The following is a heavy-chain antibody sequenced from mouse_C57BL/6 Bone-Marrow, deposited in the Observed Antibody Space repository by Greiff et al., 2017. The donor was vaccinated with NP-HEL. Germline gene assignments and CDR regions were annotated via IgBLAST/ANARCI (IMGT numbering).Heavy chain of an antibody. CDR1: GYTFTSYW. CDR3: ARRQLGRFAY. CDR2: IDPSDSYT. D-gene: IGHD4-1*02. Sequence: QVQLKQPGAELVMPGASVKLSCKASGYTFTSYWMHWVKQRPGQGLEWIGEIDPSDSYTNYNQKFKGKSTLTVDKSSSTAYMQLSSLTSEDSAVYYCARRQLGRFAYWGQGTLVTVSA. J-gene: IGHJ3*01. V-gene: IGHV1-69*01.